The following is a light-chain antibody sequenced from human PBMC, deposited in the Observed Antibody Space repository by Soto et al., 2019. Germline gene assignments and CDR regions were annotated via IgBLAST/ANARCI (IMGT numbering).Light chain of an antibody. V-gene: IGKV3-20*01. Sequence: EVVLMQSPDILSLSPGERATLSCRASQSVSSSYLAWYQQKPGQAPRHLIYGASSRATGMPDWFSGSGSGTDFPRAINRVEPEDFAVYYCQQYGSSPQTFGQGTKLQIK. CDR3: QQYGSSPQT. CDR1: QSVSSSY. CDR2: GAS. J-gene: IGKJ2*01.